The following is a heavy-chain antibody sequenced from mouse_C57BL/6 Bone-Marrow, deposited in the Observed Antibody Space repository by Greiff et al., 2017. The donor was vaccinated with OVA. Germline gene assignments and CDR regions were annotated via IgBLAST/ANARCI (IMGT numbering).Heavy chain of an antibody. V-gene: IGHV2-2*01. J-gene: IGHJ4*01. D-gene: IGHD2-1*01. CDR1: GFSFTSYG. CDR3: ARNYYGNYYAMDY. CDR2: IWSGGST. Sequence: VKLQESGPGLVQPSQSLSITCTVSGFSFTSYGVHWVRQSPGKGLEWLGVIWSGGSTDYNAAFISRLSISKDNSKSQVFFKMNSLQADDTAIYYCARNYYGNYYAMDYWGQGTSVTVSS.